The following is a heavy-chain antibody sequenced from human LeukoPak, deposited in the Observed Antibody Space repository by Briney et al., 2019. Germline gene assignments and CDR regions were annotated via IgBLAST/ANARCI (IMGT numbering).Heavy chain of an antibody. D-gene: IGHD5-18*01. CDR1: GASIGSYY. V-gene: IGHV4-59*08. CDR2: ISQNGIP. Sequence: PSETLSLTCTVSGASIGSYYWSWMREPPGKGREWIGFISQNGIPHYTASLTSRVTISRDTSQNQISLILSSVTAAHTGVYFCTRHDVVAAMGHGMAVWGQETTVTVSS. CDR3: TRHDVVAAMGHGMAV. J-gene: IGHJ6*02.